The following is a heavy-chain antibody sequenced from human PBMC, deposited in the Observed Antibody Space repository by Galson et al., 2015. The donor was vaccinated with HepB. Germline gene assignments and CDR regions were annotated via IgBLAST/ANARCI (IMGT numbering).Heavy chain of an antibody. D-gene: IGHD7-27*01. V-gene: IGHV1-18*01. J-gene: IGHJ4*02. Sequence: SVKVSCKASGYTFSTYGISWVRQAPGQGLEWMGWISAKNGNTRYAQKLQDRVTMTTDTSTSTAYMGLRSPRSDDTAMYYCARESMPGPWGDYWGQGTLVTVSS. CDR1: GYTFSTYG. CDR2: ISAKNGNT. CDR3: ARESMPGPWGDY.